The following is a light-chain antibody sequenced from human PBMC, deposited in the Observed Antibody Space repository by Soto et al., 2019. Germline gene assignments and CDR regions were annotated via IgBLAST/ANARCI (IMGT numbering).Light chain of an antibody. J-gene: IGKJ1*01. CDR3: QQYNNWGT. CDR2: GAS. CDR1: QSVSSS. V-gene: IGKV3-15*01. Sequence: EIVMTQSPATLSVSPGERATLSCRASQSVSSSLAWYQQKPGQAPRFLIYGASTRATGIPARFSGSGSGTEFTLTISRLQYEDVAVYYCQQYNNWGTFGQGPKVEIK.